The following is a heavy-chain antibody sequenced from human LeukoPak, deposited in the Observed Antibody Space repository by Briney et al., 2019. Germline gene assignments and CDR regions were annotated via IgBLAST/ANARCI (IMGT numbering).Heavy chain of an antibody. Sequence: ASVKVSCKASGYTFTSYDISWVRQAPGQGLEWMGWISAYNVNTNYAQKLQGRVTMTTDTSTSTAYMELRSLRSDDTAVYYCARDPPLGYCSSTSCPNGFDPWGQGTLVTVSS. V-gene: IGHV1-18*01. CDR3: ARDPPLGYCSSTSCPNGFDP. D-gene: IGHD2-2*01. CDR1: GYTFTSYD. J-gene: IGHJ5*02. CDR2: ISAYNVNT.